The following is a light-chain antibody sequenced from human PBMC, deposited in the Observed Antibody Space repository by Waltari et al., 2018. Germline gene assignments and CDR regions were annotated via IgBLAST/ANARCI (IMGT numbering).Light chain of an antibody. V-gene: IGKV1-39*01. CDR1: QGMSDY. CDR3: QQSYITPYT. J-gene: IGKJ2*01. Sequence: DIQMTKSPSSLSASVGATVTVTCRASQGMSDYLNGYQQKPGKPPKLLISGAFLLQSGVPSRFNGSGSGTLFSLTISGLQPEDFATYYCQQSYITPYTFGRGTKLEIK. CDR2: GAF.